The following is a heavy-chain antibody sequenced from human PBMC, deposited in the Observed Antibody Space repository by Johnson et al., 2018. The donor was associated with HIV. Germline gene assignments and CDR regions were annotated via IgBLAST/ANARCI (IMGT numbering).Heavy chain of an antibody. V-gene: IGHV3-20*04. J-gene: IGHJ3*02. CDR2: INWSGGST. CDR3: ARGKGAAVGLDAFDI. Sequence: VQLVESGGGVVQPGGTLRLSCAASGFTFSSYGMSWVRQAPGKGLAWVSGINWSGGSTGYADSMKGRFTLSRDNSRNSLYLQRNSLRAEDTALYFCARGKGAAVGLDAFDIWGQGIRVTVSS. D-gene: IGHD6-13*01. CDR1: GFTFSSYG.